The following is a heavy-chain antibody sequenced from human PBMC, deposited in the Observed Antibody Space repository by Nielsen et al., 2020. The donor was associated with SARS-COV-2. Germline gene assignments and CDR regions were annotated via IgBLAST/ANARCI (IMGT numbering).Heavy chain of an antibody. V-gene: IGHV3-23*01. Sequence: GESLKISCVVSGFTISTYGMSWVRQAPGKGLEWVSAISSSTYYADSVKGRFTVSRDNSKNTLYLQMNSLRAEDTAVYYCAKSSGYTSGWYGDYWGQGTLVTVSS. CDR3: AKSSGYTSGWYGDY. J-gene: IGHJ4*02. CDR2: ISSST. CDR1: GFTISTYG. D-gene: IGHD6-19*01.